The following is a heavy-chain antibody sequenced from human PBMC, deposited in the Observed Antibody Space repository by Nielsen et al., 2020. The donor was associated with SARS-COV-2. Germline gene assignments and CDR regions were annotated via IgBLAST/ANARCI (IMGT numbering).Heavy chain of an antibody. D-gene: IGHD4-17*01. J-gene: IGHJ3*02. CDR2: IYYSGST. CDR3: VSIAVTTHAFDI. CDR1: GGSISSGGYY. Sequence: SETLSLTYTVSGGSISSGGYYWSWIRQHPGKGLEWIGYIYYSGSTYYNPSLKSRVTISVDTSKNQFSLKLSSVTAADTAVYYCVSIAVTTHAFDIWGQGTMVTVSS. V-gene: IGHV4-31*03.